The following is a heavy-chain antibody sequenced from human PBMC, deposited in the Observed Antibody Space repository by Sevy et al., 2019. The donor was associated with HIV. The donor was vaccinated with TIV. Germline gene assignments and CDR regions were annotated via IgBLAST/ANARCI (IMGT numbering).Heavy chain of an antibody. CDR2: ISSAGSYI. J-gene: IGHJ5*01. CDR3: ARNLDYYDTSAFYS. CDR1: GFTFSYYD. D-gene: IGHD3-22*01. Sequence: GGSLRLSCAASGFTFSYYDMNWVRQAPGKGLEWVSSISSAGSYIKYGDSVKGRFTISRDNAKNSLYLQMNSLRAEDTAVYFCARNLDYYDTSAFYSWGLGTPVTVSS. V-gene: IGHV3-21*01.